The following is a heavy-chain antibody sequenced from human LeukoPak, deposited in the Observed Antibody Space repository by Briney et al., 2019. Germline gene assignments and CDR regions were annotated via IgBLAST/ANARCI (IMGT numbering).Heavy chain of an antibody. V-gene: IGHV4-59*01. CDR3: ARSSLTGGWFDP. Sequence: SETLSLTCSVSGDSIRTYYWSWIRQPPGKGLEWIGYIIDTGSTNYKPSLKTRLTMSVDVSKNQISLKLSSVTAADTAVYDCARSSLTGGWFDPWGQGTLVTVSS. J-gene: IGHJ5*02. CDR2: IIDTGST. D-gene: IGHD7-27*01. CDR1: GDSIRTYY.